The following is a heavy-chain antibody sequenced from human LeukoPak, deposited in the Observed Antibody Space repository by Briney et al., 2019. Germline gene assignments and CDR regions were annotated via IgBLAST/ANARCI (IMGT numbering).Heavy chain of an antibody. V-gene: IGHV3-15*01. D-gene: IGHD5-18*01. Sequence: GGSLRLSCAASGFTFSSYAMSWVRQAPGKGLEWVGRIKSKTDGGTTDYAAPVKGRFTISRDDSKNTLYLQMSSLKTEDTAVYYCTTDQLWLLVGYWGQGTLVTVSS. CDR2: IKSKTDGGTT. CDR1: GFTFSSYA. CDR3: TTDQLWLLVGY. J-gene: IGHJ4*02.